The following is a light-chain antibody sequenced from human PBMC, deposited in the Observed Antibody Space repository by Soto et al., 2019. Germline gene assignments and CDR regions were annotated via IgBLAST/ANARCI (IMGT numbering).Light chain of an antibody. CDR1: QSVRSNY. CDR3: QQYGSSPST. V-gene: IGKV3-20*01. CDR2: GAS. J-gene: IGKJ1*01. Sequence: EIVLTQSPGTLSLSPGEGATLSCRASQSVRSNYLAWYQQKPGQAPRLLIYGASSRATGSPDRFSGSGSGTDFTLTISRLEPEDFAVYFCQQYGSSPSTFGQGDKVEIK.